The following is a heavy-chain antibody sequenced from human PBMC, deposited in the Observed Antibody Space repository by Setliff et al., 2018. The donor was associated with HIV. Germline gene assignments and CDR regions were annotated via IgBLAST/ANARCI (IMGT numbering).Heavy chain of an antibody. D-gene: IGHD4-17*01. CDR1: GFTFSNAW. Sequence: GGSLRLSCAASGFTFSNAWMSWVRQAPGKGLEWVGRIKSKTDGGTTDYAEPVKGRFTISRDDSKNTAYLQMDRLRTEDTAVYYCTRHETTAYWGQGTLVTVSS. V-gene: IGHV3-15*01. CDR3: TRHETTAY. CDR2: IKSKTDGGTT. J-gene: IGHJ4*02.